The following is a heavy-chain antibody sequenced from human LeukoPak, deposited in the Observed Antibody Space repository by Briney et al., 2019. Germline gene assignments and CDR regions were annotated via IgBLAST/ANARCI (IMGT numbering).Heavy chain of an antibody. V-gene: IGHV4-31*03. J-gene: IGHJ6*02. CDR2: IYYSGST. CDR3: ARDRITMVRARSFYGMDV. D-gene: IGHD3-10*01. CDR1: GGSISSGGYY. Sequence: SETLSLTCTVSGGSISSGGYYWSWIRQHPGKCLEWIGYIYYSGSTYYNPSLKSRVTISVDTSKNQFSLKLSSVTAADTAVYYCARDRITMVRARSFYGMDVWGQGTLVTVSS.